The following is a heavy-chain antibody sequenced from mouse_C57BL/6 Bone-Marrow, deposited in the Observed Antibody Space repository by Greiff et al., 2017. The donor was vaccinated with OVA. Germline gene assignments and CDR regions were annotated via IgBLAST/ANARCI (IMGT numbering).Heavy chain of an antibody. Sequence: QVQLQQPGAELVKPGASVKLSCKASRYTFTSYWMQWVKQRPGQGLEWIGEIDPSDSYTNYNQKFKGKATLTVDTSSSTAYMQLSSLTSEDSAVYYCARWADYYGSSLDYWGQGTTLTVSS. CDR1: RYTFTSYW. D-gene: IGHD1-1*01. V-gene: IGHV1-50*01. CDR2: IDPSDSYT. J-gene: IGHJ2*01. CDR3: ARWADYYGSSLDY.